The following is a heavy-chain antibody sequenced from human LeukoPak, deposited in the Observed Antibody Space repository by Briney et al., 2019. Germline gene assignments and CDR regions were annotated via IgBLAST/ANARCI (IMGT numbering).Heavy chain of an antibody. CDR2: IYSGGST. D-gene: IGHD3-3*01. CDR1: GFTVRSNY. V-gene: IGHV3-53*05. Sequence: GGSLRLSCAASGFTVRSNYMSWVRQAPGQGLEWVSVIYSGGSTYYADSVKGRFTISRDISKNTLYLQMDSLRAEDTAVYYCAHYDFLSGYYDYWGQGTLVTVSS. J-gene: IGHJ4*02. CDR3: AHYDFLSGYYDY.